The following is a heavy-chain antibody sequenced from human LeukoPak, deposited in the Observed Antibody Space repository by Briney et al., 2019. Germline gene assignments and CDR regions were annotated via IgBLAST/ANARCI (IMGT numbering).Heavy chain of an antibody. CDR3: ATDRGWRTSGYYLYYFEY. CDR2: IKHDGSEK. Sequence: GGSLRLSCAASGFIFTNYFMSWVRQAPGKGLEWVASIKHDGSEKYYVDSVRGRFTISRDNTMNSLYLQMSSLRAEDTAVYYCATDRGWRTSGYYLYYFEYWGQGSLVTFSS. CDR1: GFIFTNYF. D-gene: IGHD3-3*01. J-gene: IGHJ4*02. V-gene: IGHV3-7*01.